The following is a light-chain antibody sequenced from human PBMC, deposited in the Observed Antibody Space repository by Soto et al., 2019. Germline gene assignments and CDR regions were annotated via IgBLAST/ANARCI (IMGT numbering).Light chain of an antibody. CDR2: AAS. CDR1: QGISSY. CDR3: QQYYSYPWT. J-gene: IGKJ1*01. Sequence: AIRMTQSPSSLSASTGDRVTITCRASQGISSYLAWYQQKPAKAPKLLIYAASTLQSGVPSRFSSSGSGTDFTLTISCMQYEDFATYYCQQYYSYPWTFGQGTKVEIK. V-gene: IGKV1-8*01.